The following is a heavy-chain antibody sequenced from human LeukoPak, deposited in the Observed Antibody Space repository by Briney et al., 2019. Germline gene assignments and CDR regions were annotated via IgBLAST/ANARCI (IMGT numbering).Heavy chain of an antibody. J-gene: IGHJ4*02. V-gene: IGHV3-30-3*01. CDR1: GFTFSRYT. CDR3: ARDTYCSSTDCLMGLRSPLEY. D-gene: IGHD2-2*01. Sequence: GGSLRLSCAASGFTFSRYTMHWVSQAPAKGLEWVALISYDGSITYNADSVKGRFTISRDNSKNTLYLQMNSLRPEDTAMYYCARDTYCSSTDCLMGLRSPLEYWGQGTLVTVSS. CDR2: ISYDGSIT.